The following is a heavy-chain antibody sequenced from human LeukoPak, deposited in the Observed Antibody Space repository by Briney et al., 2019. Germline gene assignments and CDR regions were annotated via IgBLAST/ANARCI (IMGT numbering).Heavy chain of an antibody. D-gene: IGHD2-8*02. V-gene: IGHV1-2*02. Sequence: ASVKVSCKASGYTFTGYYMHWVRQAPGQGLEWMGWINPNSGGTNYAQMFQGRVTMTRDTSISTAYMELSRLRSDDTAVYYCARGKYQISIFCTRGKCYAGAFDIWGRGTMATVSS. CDR3: ARGKYQISIFCTRGKCYAGAFDI. CDR1: GYTFTGYY. CDR2: INPNSGGT. J-gene: IGHJ3*02.